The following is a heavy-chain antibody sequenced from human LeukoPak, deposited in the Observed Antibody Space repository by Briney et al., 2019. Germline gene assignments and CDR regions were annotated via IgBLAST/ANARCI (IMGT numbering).Heavy chain of an antibody. J-gene: IGHJ4*02. D-gene: IGHD3-22*01. CDR1: GFTFSSYA. CDR2: ISGSGGST. Sequence: GGSQRLSCAASGFTFSSYAMSWVRQAPGKGLEWVSAISGSGGSTYYADSVKGRFTISRDNSKNTLYLQMNSLRAEDTAVYYCAKGPSVVVISNFDYWGQGTLVTVSS. V-gene: IGHV3-23*01. CDR3: AKGPSVVVISNFDY.